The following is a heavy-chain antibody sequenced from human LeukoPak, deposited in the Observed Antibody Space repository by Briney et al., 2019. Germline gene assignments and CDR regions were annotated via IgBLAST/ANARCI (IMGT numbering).Heavy chain of an antibody. CDR3: APSYGGYEVAFDI. CDR1: GFTFSSNG. J-gene: IGHJ3*02. Sequence: PGGSLRLSCAASGFTFSSNGMNWVRQAPGKGLEWVSYISSSSSTIYYADSVKGRFTISRDNAKNSLYLQMNSLRAEDTAVYYCAPSYGGYEVAFDIWGQGTMVTVSS. D-gene: IGHD4-23*01. CDR2: ISSSSSTI. V-gene: IGHV3-48*04.